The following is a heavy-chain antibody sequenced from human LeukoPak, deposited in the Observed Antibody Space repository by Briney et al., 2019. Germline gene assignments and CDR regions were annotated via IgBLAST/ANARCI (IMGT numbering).Heavy chain of an antibody. CDR2: ISAYNGNT. V-gene: IGHV1-18*01. CDR3: ARVDFGWLLSADY. Sequence: ASVKVSCKASGYTFTSYGISGVGQAPGQGLDGMEWISAYNGNTNYAQKLQGRVTMTTDTSTSTAYMELRSLRSDDTAVYYCARVDFGWLLSADYWGQGTLVTVSS. D-gene: IGHD3-9*01. J-gene: IGHJ4*02. CDR1: GYTFTSYG.